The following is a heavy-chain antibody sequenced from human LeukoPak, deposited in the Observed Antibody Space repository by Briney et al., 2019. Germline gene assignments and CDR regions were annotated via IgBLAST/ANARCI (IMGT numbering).Heavy chain of an antibody. CDR2: IRDDGSNK. V-gene: IGHV3-30*02. CDR1: GFTFSNSG. CDR3: AKDRPFNAAMVTRWFDP. Sequence: PGGSLRLSCEASGFTFSNSGMHWVRRAPGKGLEWVSFIRDDGSNKYFADSVKGRFTISRDNSKNTLYLQMNNLRAEDTAVYYCAKDRPFNAAMVTRWFDPWGQGTLVTVSS. J-gene: IGHJ5*02. D-gene: IGHD5-18*01.